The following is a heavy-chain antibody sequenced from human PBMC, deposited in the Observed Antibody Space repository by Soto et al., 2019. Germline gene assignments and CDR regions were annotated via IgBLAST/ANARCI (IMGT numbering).Heavy chain of an antibody. V-gene: IGHV1-18*01. Sequence: ASVKVSCKASGGTFTSYGISWVRQAPGQGLEWMGWISAYNGNTNYAQKLQGRVTMTTDTSTSTAYMELRSLRSDDTAVYYCARGVGYCSGGSCYFNYYYYGMDVWGQGTTVTVSS. D-gene: IGHD2-15*01. CDR3: ARGVGYCSGGSCYFNYYYYGMDV. CDR1: GGTFTSYG. CDR2: ISAYNGNT. J-gene: IGHJ6*02.